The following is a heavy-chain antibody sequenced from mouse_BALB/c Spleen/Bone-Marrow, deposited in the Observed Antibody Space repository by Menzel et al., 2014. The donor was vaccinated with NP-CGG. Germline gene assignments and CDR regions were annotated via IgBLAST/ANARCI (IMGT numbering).Heavy chain of an antibody. D-gene: IGHD2-13*01. CDR2: IIPSNGRS. CDR3: ARTYGDSPYFYAMDY. CDR1: GYTFTSYW. J-gene: IGHJ4*01. Sequence: VQLQQSGAELVKPGTSVKLSCKTSGYTFTSYWMHWVKQRPGQGLEWIGEIIPSNGRSNYNEKFKNKATLTVDKSSSTAYMQLSSLTSEASAVYFCARTYGDSPYFYAMDYWGQGTSVTVSS. V-gene: IGHV1S81*02.